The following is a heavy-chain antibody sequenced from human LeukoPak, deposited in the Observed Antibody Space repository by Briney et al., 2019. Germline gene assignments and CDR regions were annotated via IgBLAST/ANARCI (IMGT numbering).Heavy chain of an antibody. J-gene: IGHJ4*02. Sequence: GGSLRLSCAASGFTVSSNYMSWVRQAPGKGLEWVANIKQDGSEKYYVDSVKGRFTISRDNAKNSLYLQMNDLRAEDTAVYYCVTDRYSDSAFGDWGQGTLVTVSS. D-gene: IGHD1-26*01. CDR1: GFTVSSNY. V-gene: IGHV3-7*01. CDR3: VTDRYSDSAFGD. CDR2: IKQDGSEK.